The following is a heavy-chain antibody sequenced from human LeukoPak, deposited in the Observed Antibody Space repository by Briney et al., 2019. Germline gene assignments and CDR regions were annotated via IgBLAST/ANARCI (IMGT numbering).Heavy chain of an antibody. J-gene: IGHJ3*02. CDR2: ISYDGSNK. D-gene: IGHD4-17*01. Sequence: PGGSLRLSCAASGFTFSSYAMHWVRQAPGKGLEWVAVISYDGSNKYYADSVKDRLTISKDISKNTVYLQMNSLRAEDTAVYYCARDREVRPDYGDYEVNDAFDIWGQGTMVTVSS. CDR3: ARDREVRPDYGDYEVNDAFDI. V-gene: IGHV3-30-3*01. CDR1: GFTFSSYA.